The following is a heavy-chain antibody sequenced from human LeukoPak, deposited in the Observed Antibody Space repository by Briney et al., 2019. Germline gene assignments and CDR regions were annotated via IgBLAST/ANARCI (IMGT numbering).Heavy chain of an antibody. J-gene: IGHJ4*02. CDR1: GYTFTSYG. CDR2: ISAYNGNT. D-gene: IGHD3-22*01. V-gene: IGHV1-18*01. Sequence: GASVKVSCKASGYTFTSYGISWVRQAPGQGLEWMGWISAYNGNTNYAQKLQGRVTMTTDTSTSTAYMELRSLRSDDTAVYYCARDHTPKYYYDSSGYSLLFDYWGQGTLVTVSS. CDR3: ARDHTPKYYYDSSGYSLLFDY.